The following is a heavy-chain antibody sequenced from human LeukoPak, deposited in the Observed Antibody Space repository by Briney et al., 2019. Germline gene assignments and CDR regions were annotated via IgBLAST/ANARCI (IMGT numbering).Heavy chain of an antibody. CDR1: GFTFSSYS. CDR2: ISSSSSYI. V-gene: IGHV3-21*01. Sequence: TWGSLRLSCAASGFTFSSYSMNWVRQAPGKGLEWVSSISSSSSYIYYADSVKGRFTISRDNAKNSLYLQMNSLRAEDTAVYYCARGPAGGDDYWGQGTLVTVSS. D-gene: IGHD7-27*01. J-gene: IGHJ4*02. CDR3: ARGPAGGDDY.